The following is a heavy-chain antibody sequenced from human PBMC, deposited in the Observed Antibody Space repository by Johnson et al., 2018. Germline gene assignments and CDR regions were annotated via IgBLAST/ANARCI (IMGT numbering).Heavy chain of an antibody. J-gene: IGHJ4*02. CDR2: IWYDGSNR. Sequence: QVQLVQSGGGVVQPGRSLRLSCEASGFTFSIYDMYWVRQAPGKGLEWVAVIWYDGSNRDYADYVKGRFTISRDNSKNTLYLQMNSLRDEDTAVDYCARRSSSSGLYLDYWGQGTLVTVSS. CDR1: GFTFSIYD. V-gene: IGHV3-33*08. D-gene: IGHD6-6*01. CDR3: ARRSSSSGLYLDY.